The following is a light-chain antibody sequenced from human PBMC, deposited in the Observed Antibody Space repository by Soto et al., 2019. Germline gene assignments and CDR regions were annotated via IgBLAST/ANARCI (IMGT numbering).Light chain of an antibody. CDR1: QDVSQW. V-gene: IGKV1-5*03. Sequence: DIPMTQSPSTLSASVGDTVTITCRASQDVSQWLAWYQERPGKPPTLLIYKASSLERGVPSRFRGSGSETDFTLTIRDLQPDDFATYYCQQYDSYPYTFGQGTRLEIK. CDR2: KAS. CDR3: QQYDSYPYT. J-gene: IGKJ2*01.